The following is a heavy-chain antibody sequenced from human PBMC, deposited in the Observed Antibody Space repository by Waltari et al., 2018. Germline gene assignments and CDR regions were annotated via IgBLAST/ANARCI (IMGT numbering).Heavy chain of an antibody. Sequence: EVQLVESGGGLVQPGGSMRLSCPASGFPFGSPWLHRVRQVPGKGLVGVSRINSDGTITAYAESVKGRFTISRDNAENTLYLHMSSLRAEDTAIYYCAKECVDTAICDYWSQGSLVTVSS. D-gene: IGHD5-18*01. CDR1: GFPFGSPW. CDR3: AKECVDTAICDY. V-gene: IGHV3-74*01. J-gene: IGHJ4*02. CDR2: INSDGTIT.